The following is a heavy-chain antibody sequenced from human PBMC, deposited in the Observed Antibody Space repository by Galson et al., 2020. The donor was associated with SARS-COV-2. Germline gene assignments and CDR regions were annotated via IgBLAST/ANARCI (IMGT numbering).Heavy chain of an antibody. CDR2: IYYSGST. V-gene: IGHV4-30-4*08. D-gene: IGHD3-9*01. CDR3: ARETSSGESLTGPNWFDP. Sequence: SQTLSLTCTVPGGHISSGDYYWSWIRQPPGTGLEWIGYIYYSGSTYYNPSLKSRVTISVDTSKNQFSLKLSSVTAADTAVYYCARETSSGESLTGPNWFDPWGQGTLVTVSS. CDR1: GGHISSGDYY. J-gene: IGHJ5*02.